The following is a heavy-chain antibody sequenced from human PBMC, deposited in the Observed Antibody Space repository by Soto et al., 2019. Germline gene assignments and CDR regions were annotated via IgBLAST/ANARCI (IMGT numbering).Heavy chain of an antibody. CDR2: IYPGDSDT. Sequence: EVQLVQSGAEVKKPGEALKISCKGSGYSFTSYWIGWVRQMPGKGLEWMGIIYPGDSDTRYSPSFQGQVTISADKSISTAYLQWSSLKASDTAMYYCARLAVAGKTYDAFDIWGQGTMVTVSS. J-gene: IGHJ3*02. CDR3: ARLAVAGKTYDAFDI. D-gene: IGHD6-19*01. CDR1: GYSFTSYW. V-gene: IGHV5-51*01.